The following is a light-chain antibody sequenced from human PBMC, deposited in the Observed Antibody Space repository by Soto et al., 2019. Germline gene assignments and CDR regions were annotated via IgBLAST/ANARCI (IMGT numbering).Light chain of an antibody. J-gene: IGKJ4*01. CDR3: QQYYSTPT. CDR1: QSVLYSSNNKNY. CDR2: WAS. V-gene: IGKV4-1*01. Sequence: DIVMTQSPYSLAVSLGERATINCKSSQSVLYSSNNKNYLAWYQQKPGQPPKLLIYWASTRESGVPDRFSGSGSGTDFTLTISSLQAEDVAVYYCQQYYSTPTFGGGTKVAIK.